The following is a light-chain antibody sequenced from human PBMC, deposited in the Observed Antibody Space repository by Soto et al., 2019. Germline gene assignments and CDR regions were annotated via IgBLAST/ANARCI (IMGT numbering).Light chain of an antibody. CDR2: DVS. CDR3: SSYTSSSPLV. CDR1: SSDVGGYNY. Sequence: QSALTQPASVFGSPGQSITISCTGTSSDVGGYNYVSWYQQHPGKAPKLMIYDVSNRPSGVSNRFSGSKSGNTASLTISGLQAEDEADYYCSSYTSSSPLVFGTGTKVTVL. V-gene: IGLV2-14*01. J-gene: IGLJ1*01.